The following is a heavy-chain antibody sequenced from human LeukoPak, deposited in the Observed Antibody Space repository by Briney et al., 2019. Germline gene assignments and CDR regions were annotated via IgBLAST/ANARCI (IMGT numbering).Heavy chain of an antibody. CDR1: GYTFTGYY. D-gene: IGHD1-26*01. CDR3: ASSLLSGRERLGYFDL. V-gene: IGHV1-18*04. Sequence: ASVKVSCKASGYTFTGYYMHWVRQAPGQGLEWMGWISAYNGNTNYAQKLQGRVTMTTDTSTSTAYMELRSLRSDDTAVYYCASSLLSGRERLGYFDLWGRGTLVTVSS. J-gene: IGHJ2*01. CDR2: ISAYNGNT.